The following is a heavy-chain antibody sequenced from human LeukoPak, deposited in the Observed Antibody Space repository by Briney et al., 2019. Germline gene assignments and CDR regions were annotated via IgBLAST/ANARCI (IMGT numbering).Heavy chain of an antibody. V-gene: IGHV4-59*01. Sequence: SETLSLTCTVSVGSISSYYWSWLRQPPGKGLEWIGYIYYSGSTNYNPSLKSRVTISVDTSKNQFSLKLSSVPAADTAVYYCATYSGSYEMGSYYFDYWGQGTLVTVSS. J-gene: IGHJ4*02. D-gene: IGHD1-26*01. CDR2: IYYSGST. CDR1: VGSISSYY. CDR3: ATYSGSYEMGSYYFDY.